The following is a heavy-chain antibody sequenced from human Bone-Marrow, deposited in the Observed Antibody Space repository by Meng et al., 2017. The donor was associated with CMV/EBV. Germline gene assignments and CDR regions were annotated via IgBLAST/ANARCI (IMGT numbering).Heavy chain of an antibody. D-gene: IGHD3-22*01. CDR1: GYTFTGYY. Sequence: QVQLVQSGAEVKKPGASVKVSAKAPGYTFTGYYMHWVRQAPGQGLEWMGWNNPNSGGTNYAQKFQGRVTMTRDTSISTAYMELSRLRSDDTAVYYCAREYYYDSSGYPRWFDPWGQGTLVTVSS. CDR2: NNPNSGGT. CDR3: AREYYYDSSGYPRWFDP. V-gene: IGHV1-2*02. J-gene: IGHJ5*02.